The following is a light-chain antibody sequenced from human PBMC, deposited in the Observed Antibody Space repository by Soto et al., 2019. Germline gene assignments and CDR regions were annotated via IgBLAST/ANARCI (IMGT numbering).Light chain of an antibody. CDR2: GAS. V-gene: IGKV3-20*01. J-gene: IGKJ4*02. CDR3: QQYGSSGT. CDR1: QSVSNNY. Sequence: EIVLTQSPGTLSLSPGERATLSCRASQSVSNNYLAWYQQKPGQSPRLLIYGASNRATGIPDRFSGSGSGTDFTLTISRLEPEDFAVYYCQQYGSSGTVGPETKVEIK.